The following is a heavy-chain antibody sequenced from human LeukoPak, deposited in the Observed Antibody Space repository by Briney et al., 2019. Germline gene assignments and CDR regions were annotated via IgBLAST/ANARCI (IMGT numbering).Heavy chain of an antibody. CDR1: GFIFSTYP. V-gene: IGHV3-23*01. CDR2: LRGNGET. D-gene: IGHD1-1*01. CDR3: AKASWVANADAVL. Sequence: GGSLRLSSAPPGFIFSTYPISWVRQSPARGLGGVSSLRGNGETFYGDSVKGRFTLFRDDSRNTVYLQMNNLRVDDTAVYYCAKASWVANADAVLWGQGTLVTVSS. J-gene: IGHJ4*02.